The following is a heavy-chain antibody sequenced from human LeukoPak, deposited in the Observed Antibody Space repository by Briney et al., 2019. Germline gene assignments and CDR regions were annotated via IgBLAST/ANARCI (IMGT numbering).Heavy chain of an antibody. Sequence: GGSLRLSCAASGFTFSSYAMSWVRQAPGKGLEWVSAISGSGGSTYYADSVKGWFTISRDNSKNTLYLQMNSLRAEDTAVYYCAKDTERYSSGWYDYWGQGTLVTVSS. CDR3: AKDTERYSSGWYDY. J-gene: IGHJ4*02. D-gene: IGHD6-19*01. CDR2: ISGSGGST. V-gene: IGHV3-23*01. CDR1: GFTFSSYA.